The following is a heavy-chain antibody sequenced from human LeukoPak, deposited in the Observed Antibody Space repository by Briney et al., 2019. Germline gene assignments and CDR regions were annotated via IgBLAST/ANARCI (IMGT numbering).Heavy chain of an antibody. V-gene: IGHV4-34*01. Sequence: SETLSLTCAVYGGSFSGYYWSWIRQPPGKGLEWIGEINHSGSTNYNPSLKSRVTISVDTSKNQFSLKLSSVTAADTAVYYCARHVVVVVAATWYNWFDPWGQGTLVTVSS. D-gene: IGHD2-15*01. CDR3: ARHVVVVVAATWYNWFDP. CDR2: INHSGST. J-gene: IGHJ5*02. CDR1: GGSFSGYY.